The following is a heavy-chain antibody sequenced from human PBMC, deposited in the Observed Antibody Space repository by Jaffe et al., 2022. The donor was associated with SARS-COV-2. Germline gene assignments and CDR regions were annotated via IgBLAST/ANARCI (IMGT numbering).Heavy chain of an antibody. V-gene: IGHV2-5*01. D-gene: IGHD1-1*01. Sequence: QITLKESGPTLVKPTQTLTLTCTFSGFSLTTSGMGVGWIRQPPGKALEWLALIYWNNDKHYSPSLKSRLTITKDTSKNQVVLTMTNMDPVDTATYYCALRQNDYYFDYWGQGTLVTVSS. CDR2: IYWNNDK. CDR1: GFSLTTSGMG. J-gene: IGHJ4*02. CDR3: ALRQNDYYFDY.